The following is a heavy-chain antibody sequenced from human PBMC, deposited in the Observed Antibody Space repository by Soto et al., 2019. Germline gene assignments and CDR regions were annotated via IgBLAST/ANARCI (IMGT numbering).Heavy chain of an antibody. Sequence: QVQLQESGPGLVKPSETLSLTCTVSGGSVSSGSYYWSWIRQPPGKGLEWIGYIYYSVSTNYNPSLKSRVTISVDTSKNQSSLKVSSVTAADTGVYYCVSYSSGWYDVIYWGQGTLLTVSS. J-gene: IGHJ4*02. D-gene: IGHD6-19*01. CDR3: VSYSSGWYDVIY. V-gene: IGHV4-61*01. CDR1: GGSVSSGSYY. CDR2: IYYSVST.